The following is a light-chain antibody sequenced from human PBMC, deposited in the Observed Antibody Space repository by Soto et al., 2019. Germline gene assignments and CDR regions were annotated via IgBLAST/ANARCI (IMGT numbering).Light chain of an antibody. CDR1: SSYVGSSNL. V-gene: IGLV2-23*02. J-gene: IGLJ1*01. CDR2: EVS. CDR3: CSYAGSSTHV. Sequence: LTQPASMSGSPGQSIAFSCTGTSSYVGSSNLVSWYQQHPGKAPKLLIYEVSKRPSGVSNRFSGSKSGNTASLTISGLQAEDEADYYCCSYAGSSTHVFGTGTKVTVL.